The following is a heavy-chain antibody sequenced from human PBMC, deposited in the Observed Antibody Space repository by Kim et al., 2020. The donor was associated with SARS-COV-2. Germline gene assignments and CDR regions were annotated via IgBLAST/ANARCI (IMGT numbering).Heavy chain of an antibody. CDR3: ARDMAELRFDAFDI. D-gene: IGHD3-16*01. V-gene: IGHV1-2*02. Sequence: AQKFQGRVTMTRDTSISTAYMELSRLRSDDTAVYYCARDMAELRFDAFDIWGQGTMVTVSS. J-gene: IGHJ3*02.